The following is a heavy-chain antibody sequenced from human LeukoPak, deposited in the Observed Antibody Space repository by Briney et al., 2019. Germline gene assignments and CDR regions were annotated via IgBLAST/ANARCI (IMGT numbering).Heavy chain of an antibody. Sequence: PSETLSLTCTVSGGSISSSSYYWGWIRQPPGKGLEWIGSIYYSGSTYYNPSLKSRVTISVDTSKNQFSLKLSSVTAADTAVYYCARDIVHGDYTDYWGQGTLVTVSS. CDR2: IYYSGST. V-gene: IGHV4-39*07. CDR1: GGSISSSSYY. D-gene: IGHD4-17*01. CDR3: ARDIVHGDYTDY. J-gene: IGHJ4*02.